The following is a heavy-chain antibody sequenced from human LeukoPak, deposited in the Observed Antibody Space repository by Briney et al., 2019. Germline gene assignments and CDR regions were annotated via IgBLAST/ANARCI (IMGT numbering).Heavy chain of an antibody. CDR1: GFTFSSYG. V-gene: IGHV3-33*01. D-gene: IGHD2-2*01. CDR2: IWIDGSNK. J-gene: IGHJ6*02. Sequence: GGSLRLSCAASGFTFSSYGMHWVRQAPGKGLEWVAVIWIDGSNKYYADSVKGRFTISRDNSKNTLYLQMNSLRAEDTAVYYCARVGCDSTSCYGCYYGMDVWGQGTTVSVSS. CDR3: ARVGCDSTSCYGCYYGMDV.